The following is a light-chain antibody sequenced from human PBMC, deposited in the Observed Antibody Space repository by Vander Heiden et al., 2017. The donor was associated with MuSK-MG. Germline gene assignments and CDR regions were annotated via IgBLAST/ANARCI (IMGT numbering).Light chain of an antibody. J-gene: IGKJ1*01. V-gene: IGKV1-5*01. CDR1: QSICIG. CDR2: AAS. Sequence: EIKMTKSPSALPASVGDRVTIPCRASQSICIGLDWYRRKPGKGPKLLIFAASTLEYGVPSRFTGSGSGTHFTLTISSQQPDEFATYHCQQYKGSVTFGLGTQVE. CDR3: QQYKGSVT.